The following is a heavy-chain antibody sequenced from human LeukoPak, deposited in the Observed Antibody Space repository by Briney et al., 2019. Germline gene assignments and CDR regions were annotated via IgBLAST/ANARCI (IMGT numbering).Heavy chain of an antibody. CDR2: IRYDGSNK. CDR3: AKGPLERYFDWLSYFDY. Sequence: GGSLRLSCAASGFTFSSYGMHWVRQAPGKGLEWVAFIRYDGSNKYYADSVKGRFTISRDNSKNTLYLQMNSLRAEDTAVYYCAKGPLERYFDWLSYFDYWGQGTLVTASS. V-gene: IGHV3-30*02. J-gene: IGHJ4*02. D-gene: IGHD3-9*01. CDR1: GFTFSSYG.